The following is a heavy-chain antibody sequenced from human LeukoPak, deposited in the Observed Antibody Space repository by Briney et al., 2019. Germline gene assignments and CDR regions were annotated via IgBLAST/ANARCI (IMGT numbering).Heavy chain of an antibody. J-gene: IGHJ4*02. CDR2: TRNKANSYTT. Sequence: GGSLRLSRAASGLTFSDHYMDWVRQAPGKGLEWVGRTRNKANSYTTEYAASVKGRFTISRDDSKNSLYLQMNSLKTEDTAVYYCAAIAARPGVDYWGQGTLVTVSS. D-gene: IGHD6-6*01. V-gene: IGHV3-72*01. CDR3: AAIAARPGVDY. CDR1: GLTFSDHY.